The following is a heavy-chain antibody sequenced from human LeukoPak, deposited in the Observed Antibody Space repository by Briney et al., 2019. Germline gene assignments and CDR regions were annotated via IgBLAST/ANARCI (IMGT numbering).Heavy chain of an antibody. J-gene: IGHJ4*02. Sequence: KVLEWVAKIGEDESETNYVDSVKGRFTISRDNAKNSLYLQMNSLRAEDTAVYYCARNRGTSDWGQGTRVTVSS. V-gene: IGHV3-7*02. D-gene: IGHD1-1*01. CDR3: ARNRGTSD. CDR2: IGEDESET.